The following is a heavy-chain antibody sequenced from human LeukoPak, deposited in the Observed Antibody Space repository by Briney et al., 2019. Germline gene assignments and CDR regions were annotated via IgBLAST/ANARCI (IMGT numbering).Heavy chain of an antibody. CDR2: IYYSGST. D-gene: IGHD6-19*01. V-gene: IGHV4-59*01. J-gene: IGHJ5*02. Sequence: DTLSLTCTVSGGSISSYYWSWIRQPPGKGLEWIGYIYYSGSTNYNPSLKSRVTISVDTSKNQFSLKLSSVTAADTAVYYCARDFGYSSGWANWFDPWGQGTLVTVSS. CDR1: GGSISSYY. CDR3: ARDFGYSSGWANWFDP.